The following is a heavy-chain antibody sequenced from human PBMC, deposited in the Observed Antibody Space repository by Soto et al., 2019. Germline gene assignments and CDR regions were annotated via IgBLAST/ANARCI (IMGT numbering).Heavy chain of an antibody. CDR2: IYYSGST. Sequence: SETLSLTCTVSGGSVSSGSYYWSWIRQPPGKGLEWIGYIYYSGSTNYNPSLKSRVTISVDTSKNQFSLKLSSVTAADTAVYYCARADTIFGGRYFDYWGQGTLVTVSS. CDR1: GGSVSSGSYY. D-gene: IGHD3-3*01. J-gene: IGHJ4*02. CDR3: ARADTIFGGRYFDY. V-gene: IGHV4-61*01.